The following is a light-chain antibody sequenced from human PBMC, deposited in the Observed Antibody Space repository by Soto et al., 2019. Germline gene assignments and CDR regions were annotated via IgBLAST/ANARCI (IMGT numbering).Light chain of an antibody. CDR1: ESISNW. J-gene: IGKJ1*01. CDR2: HAS. CDR3: QQYNSYSRA. Sequence: DIQMTQSPSTLSASVGYRVIITCRASESISNWLAWYQQTTGTAPKLLIYHASTLESGVPSRFRGSGSGTEFTLPISSLQPDDFATYYCQQYNSYSRAFGQGTKVDIK. V-gene: IGKV1-5*01.